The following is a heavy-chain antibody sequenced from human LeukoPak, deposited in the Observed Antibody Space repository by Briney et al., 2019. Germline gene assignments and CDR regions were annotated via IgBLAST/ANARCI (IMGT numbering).Heavy chain of an antibody. D-gene: IGHD3-22*01. CDR3: ARGRRSSWVIVVVTPRVVFDY. CDR2: IKQDGSEK. CDR1: GFTFSSYW. Sequence: PGGSLRLSCAASGFTFSSYWMSWVRQAPGKGLEWVANIKQDGSEKYYVDSVKGRFTISRDNAKNSLYLQMNSLRAEDTAVYYCARGRRSSWVIVVVTPRVVFDYWGQGTLVTVSS. V-gene: IGHV3-7*01. J-gene: IGHJ4*02.